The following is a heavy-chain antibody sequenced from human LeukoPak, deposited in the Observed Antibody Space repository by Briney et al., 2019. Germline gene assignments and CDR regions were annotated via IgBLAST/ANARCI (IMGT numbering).Heavy chain of an antibody. Sequence: GGSLRLSCAVSGFTFSSYWMSWIRQAPGKGLEWLANIKQDGSEKDYVGSVKGRFTISRDNAENPLYLQMNSLRAEDTAVYYCARGSAYCSSAGCYFSHWGQGTLVTVSS. D-gene: IGHD2-2*01. CDR2: IKQDGSEK. V-gene: IGHV3-7*01. CDR1: GFTFSSYW. CDR3: ARGSAYCSSAGCYFSH. J-gene: IGHJ4*02.